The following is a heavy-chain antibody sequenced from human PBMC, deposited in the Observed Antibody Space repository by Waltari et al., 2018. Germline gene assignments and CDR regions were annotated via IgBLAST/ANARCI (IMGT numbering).Heavy chain of an antibody. V-gene: IGHV1-2*02. CDR3: VCRIAETYFDY. D-gene: IGHD6-13*01. J-gene: IGHJ4*02. Sequence: QVQLVQSGAEGKKPGASVKVSCKASGYTFTDYYIQWVRQAPGHGLEWMGWIIPDSGGTNYAQKFQGRVTMTRDTSISTAYMELSRLRSDDTAVYYCVCRIAETYFDYWGQGTLVTVSS. CDR1: GYTFTDYY. CDR2: IIPDSGGT.